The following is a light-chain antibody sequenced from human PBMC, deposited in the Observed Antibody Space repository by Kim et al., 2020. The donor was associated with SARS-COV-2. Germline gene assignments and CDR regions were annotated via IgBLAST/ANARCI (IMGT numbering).Light chain of an antibody. CDR3: QQSYSTPRT. CDR1: QSISNY. Sequence: ASVRDRVTITCRASQSISNYLNWYQQKPGKAPKLLIYAASSLQSAVPSRFSGSGSGTDFTLTISSLQPEDFATYYCQQSYSTPRTFGQGTKVDIK. V-gene: IGKV1-39*01. J-gene: IGKJ1*01. CDR2: AAS.